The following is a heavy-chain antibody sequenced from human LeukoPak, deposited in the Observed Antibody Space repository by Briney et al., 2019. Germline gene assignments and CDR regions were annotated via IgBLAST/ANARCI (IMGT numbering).Heavy chain of an antibody. J-gene: IGHJ4*02. Sequence: ASVTVSCKASGYPFTSYAMHWVRQAPGQRLEWMGWINAGNGNTKYSQKFQGRVTITRDTSASTAYMELSSLRSKDTAVYYCARPRGYSSGGFDYWGQGTLVTVSS. CDR2: INAGNGNT. D-gene: IGHD6-19*01. CDR1: GYPFTSYA. V-gene: IGHV1-3*01. CDR3: ARPRGYSSGGFDY.